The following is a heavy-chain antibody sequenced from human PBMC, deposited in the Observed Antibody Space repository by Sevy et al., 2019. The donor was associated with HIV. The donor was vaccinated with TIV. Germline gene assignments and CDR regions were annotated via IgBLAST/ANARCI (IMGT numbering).Heavy chain of an antibody. CDR3: ARETTARCFDY. CDR2: IYYSGST. Sequence: LSLTCTVSGGSISSGGYYWSWIRQHPGKGLEWIGYIYYSGSTYYNPSLKSRVTISVDTSKNQFSLKLSSVTAADTAVYYCARETTARCFDYWGQGTLVTVSS. CDR1: GGSISSGGYY. D-gene: IGHD4-4*01. V-gene: IGHV4-31*03. J-gene: IGHJ4*02.